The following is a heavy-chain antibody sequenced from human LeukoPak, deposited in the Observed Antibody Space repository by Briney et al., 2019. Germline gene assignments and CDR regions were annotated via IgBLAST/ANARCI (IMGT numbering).Heavy chain of an antibody. Sequence: GESLKISCKASGYTFTVNSMHWVRQAPGQGLEWVGCINPNSGDTIYAQKFHDRVAMTRDTSITTAYLELSSLRSDDTAVYYCVRENWFFDYWGQGSLVTVSS. J-gene: IGHJ4*02. D-gene: IGHD3-10*01. CDR1: GYTFTVNS. CDR3: VRENWFFDY. V-gene: IGHV1-2*02. CDR2: INPNSGDT.